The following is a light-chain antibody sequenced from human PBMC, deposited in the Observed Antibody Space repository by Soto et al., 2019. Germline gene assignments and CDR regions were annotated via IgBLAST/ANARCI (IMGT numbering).Light chain of an antibody. V-gene: IGKV1-5*03. J-gene: IGKJ4*01. CDR1: QSISSW. CDR2: EAS. Sequence: DIQMTQSPSTLSASVGDRVTITCRASQSISSWLAWYQQMPGKAPNLLISEASTLESDVPSRFSGSGSGTEFTLTISSLQPDDFASYYCQQYNRYPLTFGGGTKVEIK. CDR3: QQYNRYPLT.